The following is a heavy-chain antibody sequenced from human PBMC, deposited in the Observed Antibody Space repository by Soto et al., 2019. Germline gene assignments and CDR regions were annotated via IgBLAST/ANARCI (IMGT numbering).Heavy chain of an antibody. J-gene: IGHJ3*02. CDR3: ARDVDSTILKPNDAFGI. V-gene: IGHV4-30-4*01. Sequence: PSETLSLTCTVPGDSIFGGDYYWSWIRQAPGKGLQWVGSIYYSGRTYYNPSLESRIAMTVDTSQNQFSLKLSSVTAADSAVYFCARDVDSTILKPNDAFGIWGQGSMVTVSS. D-gene: IGHD5-18*01. CDR1: GDSIFGGDYY. CDR2: IYYSGRT.